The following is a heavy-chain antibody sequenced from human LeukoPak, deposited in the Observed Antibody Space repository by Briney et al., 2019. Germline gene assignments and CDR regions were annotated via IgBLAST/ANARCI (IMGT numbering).Heavy chain of an antibody. J-gene: IGHJ6*03. CDR2: INHSGST. D-gene: IGHD3-9*01. CDR1: GGSFSGYY. CDR3: ARGRVENVLRYFDWLYYYMDV. Sequence: SETLSLTCAVYGGSFSGYYWSWIRQPPGKGPEWIGEINHSGSTNYNPSLKSRVTISVDTSKNQFSLKLSSVTAADTAVYYCARGRVENVLRYFDWLYYYMDVWGKGTTVTVSS. V-gene: IGHV4-34*01.